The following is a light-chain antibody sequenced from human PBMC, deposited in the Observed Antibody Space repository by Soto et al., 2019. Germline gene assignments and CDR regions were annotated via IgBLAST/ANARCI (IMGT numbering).Light chain of an antibody. CDR3: QQYGSSPLFT. J-gene: IGKJ3*01. V-gene: IGKV3-20*01. Sequence: DIELTQSPGTLSLSPGERATLSCRASQSVSSSYLAWYQQKPGQAPRLLIYGASGRATGIPDRFSGSGSGTDFTLTISSLEPEDFAVYYCQQYGSSPLFTLGPGTNVDIK. CDR1: QSVSSSY. CDR2: GAS.